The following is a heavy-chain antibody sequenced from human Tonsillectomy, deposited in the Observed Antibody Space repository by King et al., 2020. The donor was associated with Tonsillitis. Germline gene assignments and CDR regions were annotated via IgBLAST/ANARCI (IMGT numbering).Heavy chain of an antibody. CDR3: ARVGIVVEASSPRGYGLDV. CDR1: GFSISSGYY. D-gene: IGHD2-21*01. CDR2: INHSGTT. J-gene: IGHJ6*02. Sequence: HVQLQESGPGLVKPSESLSLTCIVSGFSISSGYYWGWIRQPPGKGLEWIGSINHSGTTHYNPSLESRVTISVDTSKNQFSLKVTSVTAADTAVYYCARVGIVVEASSPRGYGLDVWGQGTTVTVSS. V-gene: IGHV4-38-2*02.